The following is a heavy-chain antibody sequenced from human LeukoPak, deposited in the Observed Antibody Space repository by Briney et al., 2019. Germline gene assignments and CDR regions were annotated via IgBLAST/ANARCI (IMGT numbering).Heavy chain of an antibody. V-gene: IGHV4-59*01. CDR1: RGSISSYY. D-gene: IGHD3-3*01. Sequence: SETLSLTCTVSRGSISSYYWSWIRQPPGKGLEWIGYIDNSGNTNSNPSPKSRVTMSVDTSKNQFSLKLSSVIAADTAVYYCARGRITIFGVVIPHFDNWGQGTLVTVSS. J-gene: IGHJ4*02. CDR2: IDNSGNT. CDR3: ARGRITIFGVVIPHFDN.